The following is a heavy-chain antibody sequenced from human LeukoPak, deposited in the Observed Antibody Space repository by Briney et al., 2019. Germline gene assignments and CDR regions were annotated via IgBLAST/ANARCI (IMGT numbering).Heavy chain of an antibody. Sequence: PGGSLRLSCAAFAFSFSNSGMHWVRQAPGKGLEWVSGISDSGRGTYYRDSVKGRCIISRDNSKKTVYLQLNNLRVEDTALYFCARHDSFIPYWGQGMLVTVSS. V-gene: IGHV3-23*01. J-gene: IGHJ4*02. CDR2: ISDSGRGT. CDR1: AFSFSNSG. CDR3: ARHDSFIPY. D-gene: IGHD5-18*01.